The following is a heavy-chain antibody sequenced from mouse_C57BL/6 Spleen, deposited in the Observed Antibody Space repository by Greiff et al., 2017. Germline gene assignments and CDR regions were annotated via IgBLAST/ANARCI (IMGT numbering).Heavy chain of an antibody. V-gene: IGHV1-54*01. Sequence: QVQLKQSGAELVRPGTSVKVSCKASGYAFTNYLIEWVKQRPGQGLEWIGVINPGSGGTNYNEKFKGKATLTADKSSSTAYMQLSSLTSEDSAVYFCARRLIYYDPYFDVWGTGTTVTVSS. D-gene: IGHD2-4*01. CDR2: INPGSGGT. CDR1: GYAFTNYL. CDR3: ARRLIYYDPYFDV. J-gene: IGHJ1*03.